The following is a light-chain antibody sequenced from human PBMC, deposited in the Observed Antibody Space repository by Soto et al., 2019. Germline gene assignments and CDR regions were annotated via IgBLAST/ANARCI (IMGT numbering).Light chain of an antibody. CDR1: QSVSNN. V-gene: IGKV3-15*01. CDR3: QQYNNWPTWT. CDR2: DAS. J-gene: IGKJ1*01. Sequence: ILMTQSPATLSVSPGERATLSCRASQSVSNNLAWYQQKPGQAPRLLIYDASTRATGIPARFSGSGSGTEFTVTIIGLPLEDFAVYYGQQYNNWPTWTLGQGTKVEIK.